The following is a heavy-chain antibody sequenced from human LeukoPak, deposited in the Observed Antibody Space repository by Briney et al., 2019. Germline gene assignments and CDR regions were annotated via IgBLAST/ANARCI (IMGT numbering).Heavy chain of an antibody. V-gene: IGHV4-39*07. CDR3: ASPSSADYYDSSGYSPFDY. CDR1: GGSISSSSYY. J-gene: IGHJ4*02. CDR2: IYFSGST. Sequence: SETLSLTCTVSGGSISSSSYYWGWIRQPPGKGLEWIGSIYFSGSTYYNPSLKSRVTISVDTSKNQFSLKLSSVTAAATAVYYCASPSSADYYDSSGYSPFDYWGQGTLVTVSS. D-gene: IGHD3-22*01.